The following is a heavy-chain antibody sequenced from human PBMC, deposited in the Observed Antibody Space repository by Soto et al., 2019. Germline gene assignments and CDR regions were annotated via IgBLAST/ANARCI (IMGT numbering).Heavy chain of an antibody. Sequence: EVQLVESGGGLVQPGGSLRLSCEASGFIFSNYNMNWVRQAPGKGLEWISYISSTSGTIYYADSAKGRFTISRDNAKNSLYLQMSRLRDEDTAVYYCASEDLIWFGDLIRNYYNYALDVWGQGATVTVSS. CDR2: ISSTSGTI. D-gene: IGHD3-10*01. J-gene: IGHJ6*02. CDR1: GFIFSNYN. V-gene: IGHV3-48*02. CDR3: ASEDLIWFGDLIRNYYNYALDV.